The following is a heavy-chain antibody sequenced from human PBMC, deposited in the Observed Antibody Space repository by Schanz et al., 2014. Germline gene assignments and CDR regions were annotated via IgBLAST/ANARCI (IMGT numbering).Heavy chain of an antibody. Sequence: QVQLVQSGAEVKKPGASVRVSCKVSGYAFTTYGISWVRQAPGQGLEWMGWMNPDSGNTGYAQKFQGRVTMTRNTSISTAYMELSSLRSDDTAVYYCARGGGPEDVFDIWGQGTILTVSS. CDR1: GYAFTTYG. CDR3: ARGGGPEDVFDI. V-gene: IGHV1-8*02. CDR2: MNPDSGNT. J-gene: IGHJ3*02.